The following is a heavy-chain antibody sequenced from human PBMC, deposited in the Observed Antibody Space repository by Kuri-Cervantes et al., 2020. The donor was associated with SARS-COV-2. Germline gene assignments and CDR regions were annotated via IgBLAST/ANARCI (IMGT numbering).Heavy chain of an antibody. J-gene: IGHJ3*02. CDR3: AREGNSGWFAFEI. Sequence: SGPTLVKPKETLTLTCTFSGFSLKSYGMRVSWIRQPPGKALEWLARIDWDDTEIYSPSLKSRLTLSKDTSKNQVVLRMTKMGPAGTATYYCAREGNSGWFAFEIWGQGTTVTVSS. V-gene: IGHV2-70*04. D-gene: IGHD5-12*01. CDR1: GFSLKSYGMR. CDR2: IDWDDTE.